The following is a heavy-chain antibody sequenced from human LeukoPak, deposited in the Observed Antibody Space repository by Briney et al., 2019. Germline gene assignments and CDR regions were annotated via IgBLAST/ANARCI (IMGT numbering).Heavy chain of an antibody. CDR2: INANSGGT. CDR3: ARSSRYDIWTGYPY. CDR1: GYTFTGYY. J-gene: IGHJ4*02. Sequence: ASVKVSCKSSGYTFTGYYMHWVRQAPGQGLEWMGWINANSGGTNYAQKFQGRVTMTRDTSISTAYMELSRLRSDDTAVYYCARSSRYDIWTGYPYWGQGTLVTVSP. V-gene: IGHV1-2*02. D-gene: IGHD3-9*01.